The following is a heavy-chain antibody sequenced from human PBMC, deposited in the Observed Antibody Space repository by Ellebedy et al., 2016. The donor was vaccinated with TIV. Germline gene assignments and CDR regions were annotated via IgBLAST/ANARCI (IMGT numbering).Heavy chain of an antibody. V-gene: IGHV3-7*01. CDR3: VKGAGPRGSSTRGDFDY. J-gene: IGHJ4*02. Sequence: GGSLRLSXAASGFTFSSYWMSWVRQAPGKGLEWVANIKQDGSEKYYADSVKGRFTISRDNSKNTLYLQMNSLRAEDTAVYYCVKGAGPRGSSTRGDFDYWGQGTLVTVSS. D-gene: IGHD6-13*01. CDR2: IKQDGSEK. CDR1: GFTFSSYW.